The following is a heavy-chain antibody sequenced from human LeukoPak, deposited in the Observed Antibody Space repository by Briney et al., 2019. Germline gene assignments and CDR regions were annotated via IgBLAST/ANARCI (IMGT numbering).Heavy chain of an antibody. CDR2: IYTSGST. Sequence: SETLSLTCTVSGGSISSYYWSWIRQPAGKGLEWIGRIYTSGSTNYNPSLKSRVTMSVDTSKNQFSLKLSSVTAADTTVYYCAREDPNYCSSTSCYAPFDYWGQGTLVTVS. V-gene: IGHV4-4*07. CDR3: AREDPNYCSSTSCYAPFDY. CDR1: GGSISSYY. J-gene: IGHJ4*02. D-gene: IGHD2-2*01.